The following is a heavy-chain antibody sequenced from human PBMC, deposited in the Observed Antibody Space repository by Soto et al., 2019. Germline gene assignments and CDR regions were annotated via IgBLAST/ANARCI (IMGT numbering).Heavy chain of an antibody. V-gene: IGHV4-31*03. CDR1: GGSITSGGFY. D-gene: IGHD6-25*01. J-gene: IGHJ5*02. Sequence: QVQLQESGPGLVKPSQTLSLTCNVSGGSITSGGFYWGWIRQHPRKGLEWIGHIFHSGSVSYNPSLRSRLTMSADTSKNHFSLNLRSVSAADTAVYYCARGGAADTYFGPWSQGTLVTVSS. CDR3: ARGGAADTYFGP. CDR2: IFHSGSV.